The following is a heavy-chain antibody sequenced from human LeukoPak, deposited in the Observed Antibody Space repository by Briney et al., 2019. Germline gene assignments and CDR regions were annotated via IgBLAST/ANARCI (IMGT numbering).Heavy chain of an antibody. CDR2: IYYSGST. CDR3: ASFPHYDFWSGYYFDY. V-gene: IGHV4-39*01. Sequence: SETLSLTCTVSGGSISSSSYYWGWIRQPPGKGLEWIGSIYYSGSTYYNPSLKSRVTISVDTSKNQFSLKLSPVTAADTAVYYCASFPHYDFWSGYYFDYWGQGTLVTVSS. J-gene: IGHJ4*02. CDR1: GGSISSSSYY. D-gene: IGHD3-3*01.